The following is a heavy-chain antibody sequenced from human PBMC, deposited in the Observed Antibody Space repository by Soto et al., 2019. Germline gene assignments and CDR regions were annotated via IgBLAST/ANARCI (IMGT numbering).Heavy chain of an antibody. J-gene: IGHJ4*02. CDR1: GFPFSDYY. CDR2: ISPKSTYR. Sequence: QVHLVESGGGLVKPGGSLRLSCPTSGFPFSDYYMSWIRQAPGKGLEWLSHISPKSTYRNYADSVKVRFTISRDNTKSSLFLQMNSLGVEDTAVYYCVRGGGGGLFEHWSQGVLVTVSS. V-gene: IGHV3-11*06. D-gene: IGHD2-21*01. CDR3: VRGGGGGLFEH.